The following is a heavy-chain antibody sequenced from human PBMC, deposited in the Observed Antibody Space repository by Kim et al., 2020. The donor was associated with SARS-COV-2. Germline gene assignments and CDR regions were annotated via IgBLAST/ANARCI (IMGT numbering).Heavy chain of an antibody. CDR2: IYYSGST. J-gene: IGHJ2*01. CDR1: GGSISSSSYY. CDR3: ARDIVLMVYASWYFDL. Sequence: SETLSLTCTVSGGSISSSSYYWGWIRQPPGKGLEWIGSIYYSGSTYYNPSLKSRVTISVDTSKNQFSLKLSSVTAADTAVYYCARDIVLMVYASWYFDLWGRGILVTVSS. D-gene: IGHD2-8*01. V-gene: IGHV4-39*02.